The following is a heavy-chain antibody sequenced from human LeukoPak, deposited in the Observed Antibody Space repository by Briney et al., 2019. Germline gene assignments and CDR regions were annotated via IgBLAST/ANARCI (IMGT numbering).Heavy chain of an antibody. CDR3: ARSVLMVYANDAFDI. J-gene: IGHJ3*02. CDR1: GDSVSSNSAA. V-gene: IGHV6-1*01. D-gene: IGHD2-8*01. CDR2: TYYRSKWYN. Sequence: SQTLSLTCAISGDSVSSNSAARNWIRQSPSRGLEWLGRTYYRSKWYNDYAVSVKSRITINPDTSKNQFSLQLNSVTPEDTAVNYCARSVLMVYANDAFDIWGQGTMVTVSS.